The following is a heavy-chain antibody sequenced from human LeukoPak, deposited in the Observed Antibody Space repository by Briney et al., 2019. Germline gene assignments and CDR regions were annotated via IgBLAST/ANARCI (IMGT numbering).Heavy chain of an antibody. CDR2: ISGSGGST. CDR3: AKESPIAVAGEGSGFDY. CDR1: GFTFSSYG. V-gene: IGHV3-23*01. J-gene: IGHJ4*01. D-gene: IGHD6-19*01. Sequence: GGSLRLSCAASGFTFSSYGMSWVRQAPGKGLEWVSAISGSGGSTYYADSVKGRFTISRDNSKNTLYLQMNSLRAEDTAVYYCAKESPIAVAGEGSGFDYSGHGTLLTISS.